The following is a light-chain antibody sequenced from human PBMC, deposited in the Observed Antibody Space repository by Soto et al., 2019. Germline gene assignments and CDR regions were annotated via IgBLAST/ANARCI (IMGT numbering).Light chain of an antibody. CDR2: DVS. CDR1: SSDVGAYNY. Sequence: QSVLTQPVSESGSPGQSITMSCTGTSSDVGAYNYVYWYRQHPGKAPKLIIYDVSNRPSGVSNRFSGSKSGNTASLIISGLQAEDEADYYCTSYTSSSGYVFGTGTKVTVL. J-gene: IGLJ1*01. V-gene: IGLV2-14*01. CDR3: TSYTSSSGYV.